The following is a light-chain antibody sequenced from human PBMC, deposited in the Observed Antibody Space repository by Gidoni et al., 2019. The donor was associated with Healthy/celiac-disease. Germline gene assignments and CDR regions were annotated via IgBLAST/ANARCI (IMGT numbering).Light chain of an antibody. Sequence: EIVMTQSPATLSVSPGARATLSCRASQSVSSNSAWYQQKPGQAPRLLIYGASTRATGIPARFSGSGSGTEFTLTISSLQSEDFAVYYCQQYNNWPPYTFGQGTKLEIK. J-gene: IGKJ2*01. CDR2: GAS. V-gene: IGKV3-15*01. CDR1: QSVSSN. CDR3: QQYNNWPPYT.